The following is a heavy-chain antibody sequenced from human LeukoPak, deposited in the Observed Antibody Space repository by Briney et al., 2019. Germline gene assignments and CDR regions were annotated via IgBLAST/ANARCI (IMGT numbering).Heavy chain of an antibody. D-gene: IGHD2-15*01. CDR3: VKDVSLGFCSGGSCSAHFDY. CDR1: GFTFDNYA. J-gene: IGHJ4*02. Sequence: GRSLRLSCAASGFTFDNYAMHWVRQGPGKGLEWVSGISWNSGSRVYVDSVRGRFTISRDNAKNSLYLQMDILRPEDMALYYCVKDVSLGFCSGGSCSAHFDYWGQGTLVTVSS. CDR2: ISWNSGSR. V-gene: IGHV3-9*03.